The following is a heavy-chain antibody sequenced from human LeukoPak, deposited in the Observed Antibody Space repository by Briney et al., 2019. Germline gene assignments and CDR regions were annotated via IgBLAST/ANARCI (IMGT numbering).Heavy chain of an antibody. CDR1: GASISGHY. D-gene: IGHD1-14*01. J-gene: IGHJ3*02. CDR3: ARDQISINALDM. Sequence: SETLSLTCNVYGASISGHYLTWIWQPPGKGLERIGYISYIGSTNYNPSLKSRVTISVDTSKNQFSLKLRSVTAADTAVYYCARDQISINALDMWGQGTMVTVSS. CDR2: ISYIGST. V-gene: IGHV4-59*11.